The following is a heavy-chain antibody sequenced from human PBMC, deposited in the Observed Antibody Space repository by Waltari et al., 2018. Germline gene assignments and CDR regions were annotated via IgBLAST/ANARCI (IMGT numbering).Heavy chain of an antibody. Sequence: QVQLQESGPGLVKPSETLSLTCTVSGGSISSYYWSWIRQPPGKGLEWIGYIYYSGSTNYNPSLKSRVTISVDTSKNQFSLKLSSVTAADTAGYYCARASLTARDAFDIWGQGTMVTVSS. CDR2: IYYSGST. D-gene: IGHD3-9*01. J-gene: IGHJ3*02. CDR1: GGSISSYY. V-gene: IGHV4-59*01. CDR3: ARASLTARDAFDI.